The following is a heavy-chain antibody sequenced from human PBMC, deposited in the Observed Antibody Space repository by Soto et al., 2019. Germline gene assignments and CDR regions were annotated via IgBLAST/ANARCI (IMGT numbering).Heavy chain of an antibody. J-gene: IGHJ6*02. CDR1: GDSVSSNSAA. CDR3: ARDRKGRFGMDV. Sequence: SQTLSLTCAISGDSVSSNSAAWNWIRQSPSRGLEWLGRTYYRSKWYNDYAVSVKGRISINPDTSKNLFSLQLNSVTPKDTAVYYCARDRKGRFGMDVWGQGTTVTVSS. V-gene: IGHV6-1*01. CDR2: TYYRSKWYN.